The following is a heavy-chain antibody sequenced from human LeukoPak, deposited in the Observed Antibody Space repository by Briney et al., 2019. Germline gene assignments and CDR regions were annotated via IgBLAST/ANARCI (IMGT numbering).Heavy chain of an antibody. J-gene: IGHJ4*02. CDR2: ISSSSSTI. CDR3: ARLYSSSNFDY. V-gene: IGHV3-48*01. CDR1: GFTFSSYS. Sequence: PGGSLRLSCAASGFTFSSYSMNWVRQAPGKGLEWVSYISSSSSTIYYADSVKGRFTISRDNAKNSLYLQMNSLRAEDTAVYYCARLYSSSNFDYWGQGTLVTVSS. D-gene: IGHD6-6*01.